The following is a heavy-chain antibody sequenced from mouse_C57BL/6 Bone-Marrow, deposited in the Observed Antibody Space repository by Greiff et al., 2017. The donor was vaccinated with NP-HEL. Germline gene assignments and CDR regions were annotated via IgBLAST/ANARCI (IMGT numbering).Heavy chain of an antibody. Sequence: VQLQQSGAELVKPGASVKLSCTASGFNIKDYYMHWVKQRTEQGLEWIGRIDPEDGETKYAPKFQGKATITADTSSNTAYLQLSSLTSEDTAGYYCAEYYGSSDWYFEVWGTGTTVTVSS. D-gene: IGHD1-1*01. V-gene: IGHV14-2*01. CDR2: IDPEDGET. J-gene: IGHJ1*03. CDR3: AEYYGSSDWYFEV. CDR1: GFNIKDYY.